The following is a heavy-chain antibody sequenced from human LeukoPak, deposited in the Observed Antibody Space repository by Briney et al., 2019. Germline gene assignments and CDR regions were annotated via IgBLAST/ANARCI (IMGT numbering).Heavy chain of an antibody. CDR1: GFTFSSYS. V-gene: IGHV3-21*01. Sequence: PGGSLRLSCAASGFTFSSYSMNWVRQAPGKGLEWVSSISSSSSYIYYADSVKGRFTISRDNAKNSLYLQMNSLRAEDTAVYYCASDILTGNDAFDIWGQGTMVTVSS. J-gene: IGHJ3*02. D-gene: IGHD3-9*01. CDR2: ISSSSSYI. CDR3: ASDILTGNDAFDI.